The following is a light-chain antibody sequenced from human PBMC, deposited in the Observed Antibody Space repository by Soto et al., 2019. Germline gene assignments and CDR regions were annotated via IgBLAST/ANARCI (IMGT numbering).Light chain of an antibody. V-gene: IGKV1-5*01. CDR1: QSIDKW. J-gene: IGKJ1*01. CDR2: DAS. CDR3: QQANSFPWT. Sequence: DIQVTQSPSTLSASVGDRVTITCRASQSIDKWLAWYQQKPGKAPKLLIYDASRLESGVPSRFSGSGSGTEFTLTITGLQPDDFATYYCQQANSFPWTFGQGTKVDIK.